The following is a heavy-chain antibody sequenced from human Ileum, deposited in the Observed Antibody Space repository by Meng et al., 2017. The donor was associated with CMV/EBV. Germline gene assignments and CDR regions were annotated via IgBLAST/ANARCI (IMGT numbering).Heavy chain of an antibody. CDR2: INPNSGCT. Sequence: QWRLGRSEAEVTKPRASGTVSCKSSAYTCTGYYMQWVRQAPGQGLEWMGWINPNSGCTEYAEKFQGRVTMTRDTSISTVYMELNSLRFDDTAVYYCARDWWNGNSDYFDYWGQGTLVTVSS. CDR3: ARDWWNGNSDYFDY. CDR1: AYTCTGYY. J-gene: IGHJ4*02. D-gene: IGHD4-23*01. V-gene: IGHV1-2*02.